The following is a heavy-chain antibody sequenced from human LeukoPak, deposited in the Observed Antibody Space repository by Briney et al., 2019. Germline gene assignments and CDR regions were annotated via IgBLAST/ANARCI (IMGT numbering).Heavy chain of an antibody. V-gene: IGHV3-33*08. J-gene: IGHJ4*02. CDR1: GFTFSSYG. D-gene: IGHD6-6*01. CDR2: IWYDGSNK. Sequence: GGSVRLSCGASGFTFSSYGMHWVPQAPGKGLEWVAVIWYDGSNKYYADSVKGRFTISRDNSKNTLYLQMNSLRAEDTAVYYCARDFQYSSSSESYWGQGTLVTVSS. CDR3: ARDFQYSSSSESY.